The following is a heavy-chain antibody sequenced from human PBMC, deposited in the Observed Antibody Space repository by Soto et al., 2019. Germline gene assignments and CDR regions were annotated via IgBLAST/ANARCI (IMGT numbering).Heavy chain of an antibody. CDR1: GDSVSSNSAA. V-gene: IGHV6-1*01. D-gene: IGHD6-6*01. CDR2: TYYRSKWYN. J-gene: IGHJ6*02. Sequence: PSQTLSLTCAISGDSVSSNSAAWNWIRQSPSRGLEWLGRTYYRSKWYNDYAVSVKSRITINPDTSKNQFSLQLNSVTPEDTAVYYCARGQSSSRAYYYYGMDVWGQGTTVTDSS. CDR3: ARGQSSSRAYYYYGMDV.